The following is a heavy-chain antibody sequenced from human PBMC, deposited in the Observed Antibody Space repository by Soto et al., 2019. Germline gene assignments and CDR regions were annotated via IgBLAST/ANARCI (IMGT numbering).Heavy chain of an antibody. D-gene: IGHD3-22*01. CDR3: ARTSYYYDSSGDDAFDI. CDR2: IKQDGSEK. J-gene: IGHJ3*02. V-gene: IGHV3-7*05. Sequence: PGGSLRLSCAASGFTFSSYWMSWVRQAPGKGLEWVANIKQDGSEKYYVDSVKGRFTISRDNAKNSLYLQMNSLRAEDTAVYYCARTSYYYDSSGDDAFDIWGQGTMVTVSS. CDR1: GFTFSSYW.